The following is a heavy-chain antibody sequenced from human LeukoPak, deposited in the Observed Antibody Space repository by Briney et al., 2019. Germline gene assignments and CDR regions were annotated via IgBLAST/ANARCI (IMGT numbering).Heavy chain of an antibody. CDR3: ARAVAAAGTVDP. V-gene: IGHV4-4*07. J-gene: IGHJ5*02. CDR1: GGSISNHY. Sequence: SETLSLTCTVSGGSISNHYWSWVRQPAGKGLEWLGRIYSSGITDYHPSLKSRVTMPVDSSRTHFSLKLSSVTAADTAVYYCARAVAAAGTVDPWGQGTLVTVPS. CDR2: IYSSGIT. D-gene: IGHD6-13*01.